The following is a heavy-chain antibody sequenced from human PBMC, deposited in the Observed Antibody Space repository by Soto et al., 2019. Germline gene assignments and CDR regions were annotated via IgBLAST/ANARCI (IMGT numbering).Heavy chain of an antibody. CDR1: GFTFSSYA. CDR3: AREMRVLRYFDWLSQFDGMDV. Sequence: QVQLVESGGGVVQPGRSLRLSCAASGFTFSSYAMRWVRQAPGKGLEWVAVISYDGSNKYYADSVKGRFTISRDNSKNTLYLQMNSLRAEDTAVYYCAREMRVLRYFDWLSQFDGMDVWGQGTTVTVSS. V-gene: IGHV3-30-3*01. J-gene: IGHJ6*02. D-gene: IGHD3-9*01. CDR2: ISYDGSNK.